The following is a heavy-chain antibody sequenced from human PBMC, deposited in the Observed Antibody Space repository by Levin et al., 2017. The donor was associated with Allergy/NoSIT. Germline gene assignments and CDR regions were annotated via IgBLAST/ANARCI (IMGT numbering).Heavy chain of an antibody. CDR1: GGSISSYY. Sequence: GSLRLSCTVSGGSISSYYWSWIRQPPGKGLEWIGYIYYSGSTNYNPSLKSRVTISVDTSKNQFSLKLSSVPAADTAVYYCARDQSSGPANWGQGTLVTVSS. CDR3: ARDQSSGPAN. D-gene: IGHD3-10*01. CDR2: IYYSGST. J-gene: IGHJ4*02. V-gene: IGHV4-59*01.